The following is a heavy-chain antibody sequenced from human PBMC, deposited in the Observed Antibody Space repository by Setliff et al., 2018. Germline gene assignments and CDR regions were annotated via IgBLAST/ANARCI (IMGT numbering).Heavy chain of an antibody. CDR1: GYTFAGYY. CDR3: ARGRPTANPYYYYYMDV. J-gene: IGHJ6*03. Sequence: ASVKVSCKASGYTFAGYYIHWVRQAPGQGLEWMGWINPNSGGTKYAQKFQGRVTITRDTSASTAYMDLSSLRSDDMAVYYCARGRPTANPYYYYYMDVWGKGTTVTVSS. V-gene: IGHV1-2*02. D-gene: IGHD4-4*01. CDR2: INPNSGGT.